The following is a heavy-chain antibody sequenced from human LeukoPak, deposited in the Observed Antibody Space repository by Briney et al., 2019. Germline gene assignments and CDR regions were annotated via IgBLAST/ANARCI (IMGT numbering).Heavy chain of an antibody. CDR3: AYSGSYGHLGY. Sequence: RSSETLSLTCTVSGGSISSSAYYWAWIRQPPGKGLEWIGSIYSSVSTYYNPSLKSRVTISVDTSKNQFSLRLSSVTAADTALYYCAYSGSYGHLGYWGQGIPVTVSS. V-gene: IGHV4-39*01. CDR2: IYSSVST. J-gene: IGHJ4*02. CDR1: GGSISSSAYY. D-gene: IGHD1-26*01.